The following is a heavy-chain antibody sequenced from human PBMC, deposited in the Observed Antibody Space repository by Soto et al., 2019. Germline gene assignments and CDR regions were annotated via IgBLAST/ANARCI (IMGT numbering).Heavy chain of an antibody. D-gene: IGHD1-26*01. CDR2: ISSSGSTI. Sequence: EVQLVESGGGLVQPGGSLRLSCAASGFSFNTYEMNWVRQAPGKGLEWVSYISSSGSTIYYADSVKGRFTVSRDNGKNSLYLQMNSLRAEDTTVYYCAYGGSCDYWGQGTQVTVSS. J-gene: IGHJ4*02. CDR3: AYGGSCDY. V-gene: IGHV3-48*03. CDR1: GFSFNTYE.